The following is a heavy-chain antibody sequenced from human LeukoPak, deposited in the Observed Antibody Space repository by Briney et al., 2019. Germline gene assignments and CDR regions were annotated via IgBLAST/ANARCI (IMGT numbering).Heavy chain of an antibody. Sequence: ASVKGSCKASGGTCSSYAISWVRQAPGQGLEWMGRIIPILGIANYAQKFQGRVTITADKSTSTAYMELSSLRSEDTAVYYCARVNSSSSAPDYWGQGTLVTVSS. J-gene: IGHJ4*02. CDR1: GGTCSSYA. CDR2: IIPILGIA. D-gene: IGHD6-6*01. CDR3: ARVNSSSSAPDY. V-gene: IGHV1-69*04.